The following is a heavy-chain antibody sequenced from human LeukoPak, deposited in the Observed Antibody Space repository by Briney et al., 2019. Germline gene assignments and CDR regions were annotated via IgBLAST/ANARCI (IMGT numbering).Heavy chain of an antibody. CDR2: IVVGSGNT. J-gene: IGHJ3*02. D-gene: IGHD3-22*01. CDR3: ARDLDYYDSSGYYSVDAFDI. V-gene: IGHV1-58*02. Sequence: SVKVSCKASGFTFTSSAMQWVRQARGQRLEWIGWIVVGSGNTNYAQKFQERVTITRDMSTSTAYMELSSLRSEDTAVYYCARDLDYYDSSGYYSVDAFDIWGQGTMVTVSS. CDR1: GFTFTSSA.